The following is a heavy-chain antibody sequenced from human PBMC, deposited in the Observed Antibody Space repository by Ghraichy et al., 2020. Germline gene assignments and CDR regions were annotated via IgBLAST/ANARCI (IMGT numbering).Heavy chain of an antibody. CDR3: ANRNGYNYDAFDI. CDR1: GGTFSSYA. CDR2: IIPIFGTA. Sequence: SVKVSCKASGGTFSSYAISWVRQAPGQGLEWMGGIIPIFGTANYAQKFQGRVTITADESTSTAYMELSSLRSEDTAVYYCANRNGYNYDAFDIWGQGTMVTVSS. V-gene: IGHV1-69*13. D-gene: IGHD5-24*01. J-gene: IGHJ3*02.